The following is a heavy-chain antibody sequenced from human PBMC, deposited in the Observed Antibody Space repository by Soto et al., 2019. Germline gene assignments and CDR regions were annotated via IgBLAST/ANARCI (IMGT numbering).Heavy chain of an antibody. V-gene: IGHV3-48*01. CDR1: GSTFCTYS. D-gene: IGHD3-3*01. J-gene: IGHJ5*02. CDR3: AQYQSKMES. CDR2: ISSRGDVI. Sequence: EVQLVESGGGLVQPGGSLRLSCVAPGSTFCTYSMNWVRQAPGKGLEWVSYISSRGDVISYADSVKGRFTISRDNAKNSLYLQMNSLRAEDTAVYYCAQYQSKMESWGQGTLVTVSA.